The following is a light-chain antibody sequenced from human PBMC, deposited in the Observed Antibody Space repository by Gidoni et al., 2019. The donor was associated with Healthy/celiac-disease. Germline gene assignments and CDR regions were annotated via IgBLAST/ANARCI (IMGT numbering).Light chain of an antibody. Sequence: IQMTQSPSSLSASVGDRVTITCQASQDISNYLNWYQQKPGKAPKLLIYDASNLETGVPSRCSGSGSGTDVTFTISSLQPEDIATYYCQQYDNRPLTFGGGTKVEIK. CDR2: DAS. CDR1: QDISNY. CDR3: QQYDNRPLT. V-gene: IGKV1-33*01. J-gene: IGKJ4*01.